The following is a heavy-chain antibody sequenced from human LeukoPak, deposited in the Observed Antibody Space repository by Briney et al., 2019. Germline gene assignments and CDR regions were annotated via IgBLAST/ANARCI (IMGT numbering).Heavy chain of an antibody. J-gene: IGHJ4*02. Sequence: ASVKVSCKTSGYTFTDFGMSWVRQAPGQGLEWMGWISAYNGDTNYAHNLQGRVTMTTDTSTSTAYMELRSLRSDDTAVYYCARGRPSDHWGQGTPVTVSS. V-gene: IGHV1-18*01. CDR3: ARGRPSDH. CDR2: ISAYNGDT. CDR1: GYTFTDFG.